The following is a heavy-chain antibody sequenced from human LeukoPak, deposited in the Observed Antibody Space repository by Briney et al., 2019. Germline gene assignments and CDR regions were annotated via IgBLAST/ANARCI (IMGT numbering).Heavy chain of an antibody. CDR3: ARATGFYDYVWGSYRGHFDY. Sequence: GGSLRLSCAASGFTFSGYWMSWVRQAPGKGLEWVANIKQDGSEKYYVDSVKGRFTISRDNAKNSLYLQMNSLRAEDTAVYYCARATGFYDYVWGSYRGHFDYWGQGTLVTVSS. D-gene: IGHD3-16*02. J-gene: IGHJ4*02. CDR1: GFTFSGYW. V-gene: IGHV3-7*01. CDR2: IKQDGSEK.